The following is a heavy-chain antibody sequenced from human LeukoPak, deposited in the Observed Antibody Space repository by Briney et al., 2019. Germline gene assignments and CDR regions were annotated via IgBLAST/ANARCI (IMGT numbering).Heavy chain of an antibody. D-gene: IGHD3-10*01. V-gene: IGHV3-7*01. CDR1: GFTFSSDW. J-gene: IGHJ4*02. CDR2: IKHDGREK. Sequence: PGGSLRLSRVASGFTFSSDWMSWVRQAPGKGLEWVANIKHDGREKYYVESVKGRFTISRDNAKNSLYLQMNSLRAEDTAVYYCARFRALDYWGQGSLVTVSS. CDR3: ARFRALDY.